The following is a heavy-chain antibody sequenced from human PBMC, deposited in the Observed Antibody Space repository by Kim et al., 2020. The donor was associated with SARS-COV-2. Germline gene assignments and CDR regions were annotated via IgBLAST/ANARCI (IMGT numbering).Heavy chain of an antibody. Sequence: PTYAQGFTGRFVFSLDTSVSTAYLQISSLKAEDTAVYYCAREYYDFAFDIWGQGTMVTVSS. J-gene: IGHJ3*02. CDR2: P. D-gene: IGHD3-22*01. CDR3: AREYYDFAFDI. V-gene: IGHV7-4-1*02.